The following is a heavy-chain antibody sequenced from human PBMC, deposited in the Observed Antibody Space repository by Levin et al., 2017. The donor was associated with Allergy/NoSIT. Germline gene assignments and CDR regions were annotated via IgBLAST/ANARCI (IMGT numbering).Heavy chain of an antibody. D-gene: IGHD3-16*01. CDR1: GGSISSYY. V-gene: IGHV4-59*01. Sequence: SETLSLTCTVSGGSISSYYWSWIRQPPGKGLEWIGYIYYIGSTNYNPSLKSRVTISVDTSKNQSSLKLSAVTAADRAVYYCARGDHFLSYLDVWGKGTTVTVSS. CDR3: ARGDHFLSYLDV. J-gene: IGHJ6*03. CDR2: IYYIGST.